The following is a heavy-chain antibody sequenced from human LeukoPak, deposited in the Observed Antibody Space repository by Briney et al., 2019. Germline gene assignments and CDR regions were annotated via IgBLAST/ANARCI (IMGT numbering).Heavy chain of an antibody. CDR3: ARSRSYQLLTFDY. CDR2: IYYSGST. D-gene: IGHD2-2*01. CDR1: GGSISSYY. Sequence: SETLSLTCTVSGGSISSYYWSWIRQPPGKGLGWIGYIYYSGSTNYNPSLKSRVTISVDTSKNQFSLKLTSVAAADTAVYYCARSRSYQLLTFDYWGQGALVTVSS. J-gene: IGHJ4*02. V-gene: IGHV4-59*01.